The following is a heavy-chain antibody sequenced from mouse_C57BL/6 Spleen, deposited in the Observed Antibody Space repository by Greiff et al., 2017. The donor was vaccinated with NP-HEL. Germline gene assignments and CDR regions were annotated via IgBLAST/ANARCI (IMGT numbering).Heavy chain of an antibody. CDR2: INYDGSST. CDR1: GFTFSDYY. CDR3: ARDPVGYYGYFDV. V-gene: IGHV5-16*01. Sequence: EVKVVESEGGLVQPGSSMKLSCTASGFTFSDYYMAWVRQVPEKGLEWVANINYDGSSTYYLDSLKSRFIISRDNAKNILYLQMSSLKSEDTATYYCARDPVGYYGYFDVWGTGTTVTVSS. D-gene: IGHD2-2*01. J-gene: IGHJ1*03.